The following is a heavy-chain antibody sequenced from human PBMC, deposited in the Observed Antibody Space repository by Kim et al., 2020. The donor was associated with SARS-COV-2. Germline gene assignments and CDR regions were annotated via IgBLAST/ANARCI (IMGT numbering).Heavy chain of an antibody. Sequence: SETLSLTCTVSGGSISSYYWSWIRQPPGKGLEWIGYIYYSGSTNYNPSLKSQVTISVDTSKNQFSLKLSSVTAADTAVYYCARGQYYYGSGTPMGYYYGMDVWGQGTTVTVSS. CDR1: GGSISSYY. V-gene: IGHV4-59*01. D-gene: IGHD3-10*01. J-gene: IGHJ6*02. CDR3: ARGQYYYGSGTPMGYYYGMDV. CDR2: IYYSGST.